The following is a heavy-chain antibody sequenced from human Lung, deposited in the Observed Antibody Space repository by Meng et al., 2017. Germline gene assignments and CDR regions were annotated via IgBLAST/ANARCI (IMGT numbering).Heavy chain of an antibody. Sequence: QMQLQESGPGLVKPTQTLSLTGTVSGGPISSSNYYWSWIRQPPGKGLEWSGHIYNSGSTYYNPSLKSRITISVDTSKNQFSLKLSSVTAADTAVYYCARGQKGYFDLWGRGTLVTVSS. J-gene: IGHJ2*01. CDR2: IYNSGST. CDR3: ARGQKGYFDL. V-gene: IGHV4-30-4*01. CDR1: GGPISSSNYY.